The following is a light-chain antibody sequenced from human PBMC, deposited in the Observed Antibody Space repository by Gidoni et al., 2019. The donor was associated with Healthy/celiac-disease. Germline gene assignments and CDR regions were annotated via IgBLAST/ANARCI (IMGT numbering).Light chain of an antibody. CDR1: SSDFVSYNL. CDR2: EVS. Sequence: HSALTHPAPVSGSPGRSITISCTGTSSDFVSYNLFSCYQQHPGKSPKLMIYEVSKRPSGVSNRFSGSTSGNTASLTISGLQAEDDADYYCCSYAGSSTLVVFGGGTKLTVL. CDR3: CSYAGSSTLVV. V-gene: IGLV2-23*02. J-gene: IGLJ2*01.